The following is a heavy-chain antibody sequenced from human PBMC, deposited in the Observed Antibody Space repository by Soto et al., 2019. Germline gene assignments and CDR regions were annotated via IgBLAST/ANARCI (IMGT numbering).Heavy chain of an antibody. CDR3: ARQLADYYYYYYMDV. Sequence: TLSLTCTVSGGSISSSTYYWGWIRQPPGKGLEWIGSIYYSGSTYYNPSLKSRLTISVDTSKNQFSLKLSSVTAADTAVYYCARQLADYYYYYYMDVWGKGTTVTVSS. CDR2: IYYSGST. V-gene: IGHV4-39*01. J-gene: IGHJ6*03. D-gene: IGHD6-19*01. CDR1: GGSISSSTYY.